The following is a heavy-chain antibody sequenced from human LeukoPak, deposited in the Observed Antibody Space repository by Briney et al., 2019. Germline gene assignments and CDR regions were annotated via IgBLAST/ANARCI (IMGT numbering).Heavy chain of an antibody. CDR3: AKGLYPYDSSGSTGEFDY. D-gene: IGHD3-22*01. V-gene: IGHV3-30*18. CDR1: GFTFSSYG. CDR2: ISYDGSNK. J-gene: IGHJ4*02. Sequence: PGGSLRLSCAASGFTFSSYGMHWVRQAPGKGLEWVAVISYDGSNKYYADSVKGRFTISRDNSKNTLYLQMNSLRAEDTAVYYCAKGLYPYDSSGSTGEFDYWGQGTLVTVSS.